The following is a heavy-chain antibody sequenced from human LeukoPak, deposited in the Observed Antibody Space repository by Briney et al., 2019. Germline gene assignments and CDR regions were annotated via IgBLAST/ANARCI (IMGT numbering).Heavy chain of an antibody. CDR2: INHSGST. Sequence: SETLSLTCAVYGGSFSGYYWSWIRQPPGKGLEWIGEINHSGSTNYNPSLKSRVTISVDTSKNQFSLKLSSVTAADTAVYYCARGYCSSTSCGDYWGQGTLVTVSS. CDR3: ARGYCSSTSCGDY. D-gene: IGHD2-2*01. CDR1: GGSFSGYY. J-gene: IGHJ4*02. V-gene: IGHV4-34*01.